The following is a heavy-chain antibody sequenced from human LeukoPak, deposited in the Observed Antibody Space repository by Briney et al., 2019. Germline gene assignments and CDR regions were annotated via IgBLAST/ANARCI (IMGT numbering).Heavy chain of an antibody. CDR1: GFTFSSYA. CDR3: ARVPEPFIVGAGMDV. V-gene: IGHV3-30-3*01. CDR2: ISYDGSNK. J-gene: IGHJ6*03. D-gene: IGHD1-26*01. Sequence: PGRSLRLSCAASGFTFSSYAMHWVRQAPGKGLEWVAVISYDGSNKYYADSVKGRFTISRDNSKNTLYLQMNSLRAEDTAVYYCARVPEPFIVGAGMDVWGKRTTVTVSS.